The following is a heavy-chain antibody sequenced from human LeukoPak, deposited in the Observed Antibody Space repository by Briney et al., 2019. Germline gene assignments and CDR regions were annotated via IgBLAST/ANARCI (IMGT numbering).Heavy chain of an antibody. CDR2: IYYSGST. J-gene: IGHJ4*02. D-gene: IGHD1-7*01. V-gene: IGHV4-39*01. Sequence: SETLSLTCTVSGGSISSSSYYWGWIRQPPGKGLEWIGSIYYSGSTNNNPSLKSRVTISVDTSKNQFSLKLSSVTAADTAVYYCARGWNYAFRFDDWGQGTLITVSS. CDR3: ARGWNYAFRFDD. CDR1: GGSISSSSYY.